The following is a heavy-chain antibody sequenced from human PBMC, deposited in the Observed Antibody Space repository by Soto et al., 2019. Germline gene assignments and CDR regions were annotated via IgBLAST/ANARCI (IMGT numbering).Heavy chain of an antibody. CDR3: ARADSSGYYYKVDY. CDR2: ISYDGSNK. Sequence: VGSLRLSCAASGFTFSSYAMHWVRQAPGKGLEWVAVISYDGSNKYYADSVKGRFTISRDNSKNTLYLQMNSLRAEDTAVYYCARADSSGYYYKVDYWGQGTLVTVSS. V-gene: IGHV3-30-3*01. D-gene: IGHD3-22*01. J-gene: IGHJ4*02. CDR1: GFTFSSYA.